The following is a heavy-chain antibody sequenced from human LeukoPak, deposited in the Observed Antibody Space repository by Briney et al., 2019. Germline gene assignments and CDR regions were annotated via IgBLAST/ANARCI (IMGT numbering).Heavy chain of an antibody. D-gene: IGHD3-9*01. J-gene: IGHJ3*02. CDR1: GYSISSSYY. Sequence: SETLSLTCTVSGYSISSSYYWGWIRQPPGKGLEWIGSIYYSGSTYYNPSLKSRVTISVDTSKNQFSLKLSSVTAADTAVYYCARTIREGPYDILTGYAVSDIWGQGTMVTVSS. CDR3: ARTIREGPYDILTGYAVSDI. CDR2: IYYSGST. V-gene: IGHV4-38-2*02.